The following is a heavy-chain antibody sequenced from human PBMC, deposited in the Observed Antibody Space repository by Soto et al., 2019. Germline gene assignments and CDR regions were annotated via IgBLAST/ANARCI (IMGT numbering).Heavy chain of an antibody. J-gene: IGHJ5*02. V-gene: IGHV4-31*03. CDR3: ARSGFP. CDR1: GGSMSSGGYY. CDR2: IYYSGST. Sequence: SXTLSLTCTVSGGSMSSGGYYWSWIRQHPGKALGWIGYIYYSGSTYYNPSLKIRVTISVDTSKNQFSLKLTSVTAANTPVDYGARSGFPWARGTLLPISS. D-gene: IGHD1-26*01.